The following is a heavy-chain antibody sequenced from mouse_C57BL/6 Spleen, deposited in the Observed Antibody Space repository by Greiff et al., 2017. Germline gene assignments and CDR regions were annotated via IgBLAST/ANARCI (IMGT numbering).Heavy chain of an antibody. CDR2: IDPSDSYT. J-gene: IGHJ3*01. CDR3: ARRETPWFAY. V-gene: IGHV1-50*01. CDR1: GYTFTSYW. Sequence: QVQLQQPGAELVKPGASVKLSCKASGYTFTSYWMQWVKQRPGQGLEWIGEIDPSDSYTNYNQKFKGKATLTVDTSSSTAYMQLSSLTSEDSAVYYCARRETPWFAYWGQGTLVTVSA.